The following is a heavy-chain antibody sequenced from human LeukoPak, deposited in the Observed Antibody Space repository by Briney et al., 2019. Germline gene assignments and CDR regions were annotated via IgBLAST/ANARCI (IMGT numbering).Heavy chain of an antibody. D-gene: IGHD1-26*01. Sequence: GGSLRLSCTASGFNFSYYAMHWVRQAPGKGLAWVALIWFDGSNKYYDDSVKGRFTISRDNSKDTVFLQMNGLTVDDTGVYYCAKWELYSGFYYIDYWGQGTLATVSS. CDR3: AKWELYSGFYYIDY. CDR2: IWFDGSNK. J-gene: IGHJ4*02. CDR1: GFNFSYYA. V-gene: IGHV3-33*06.